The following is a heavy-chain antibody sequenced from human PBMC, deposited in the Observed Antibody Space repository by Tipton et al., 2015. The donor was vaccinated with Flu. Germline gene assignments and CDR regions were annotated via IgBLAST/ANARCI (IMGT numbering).Heavy chain of an antibody. D-gene: IGHD3-22*01. J-gene: IGHJ3*02. Sequence: TLSLTCTVSGGSISSGGYYWSWIRQHPGKGLEWIGYIYYSGSTNYNPSLKSRVTISVDTSKNQSSLKLSSVTAADTAVYYCARGVIYYDSSGPITDAFDIWGQGTMVTVSS. CDR2: IYYSGST. CDR3: ARGVIYYDSSGPITDAFDI. V-gene: IGHV4-31*03. CDR1: GGSISSGGYY.